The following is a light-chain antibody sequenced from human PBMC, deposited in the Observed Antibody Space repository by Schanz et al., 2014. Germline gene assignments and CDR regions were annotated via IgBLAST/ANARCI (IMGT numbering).Light chain of an antibody. CDR3: QQYGSPIT. CDR1: QSISSSY. V-gene: IGKV3-20*01. CDR2: GAS. Sequence: EIVMTQSPGTLSVSPGERATLSCSAGQSISSSYLAWYQQKPGQAPRLLICGASSRATGIPDRFSGSGSGTDFTLTISRLEPEDFALYYCQQYGSPITFGQGTRLEIK. J-gene: IGKJ5*01.